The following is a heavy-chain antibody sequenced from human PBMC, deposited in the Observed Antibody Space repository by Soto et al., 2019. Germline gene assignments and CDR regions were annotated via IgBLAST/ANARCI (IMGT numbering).Heavy chain of an antibody. V-gene: IGHV3-23*01. CDR3: AKDLVTKKTYWDILTGYYPSSRVSPPDY. CDR1: GFTFSSYA. J-gene: IGHJ4*02. Sequence: EVQLLESGGGLVQPGGSLRLSCAASGFTFSSYAMSWVRQAPGKGLEWVSAISGSGGSTYYADSVKGRFTISRDNSKNTLYLQMNSLRAEDTAVYYCAKDLVTKKTYWDILTGYYPSSRVSPPDYWGQGTLVTVSS. CDR2: ISGSGGST. D-gene: IGHD3-9*01.